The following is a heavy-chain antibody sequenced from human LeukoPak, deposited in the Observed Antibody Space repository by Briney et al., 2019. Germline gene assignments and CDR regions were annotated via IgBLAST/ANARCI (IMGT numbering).Heavy chain of an antibody. CDR2: ISSSGSTI. CDR1: GFTFSSYE. V-gene: IGHV3-48*03. D-gene: IGHD2-15*01. J-gene: IGHJ4*02. CDR3: ARQGWWKRYFDY. Sequence: GGSLRLSCAASGFTFSSYEMNWVRQAPGKGLEWVSYISSSGSTIYYADSVKGRFTISRDNAKNSLYPQMNSLRAEDTAVYYCARQGWWKRYFDYWGQGTLVTVSS.